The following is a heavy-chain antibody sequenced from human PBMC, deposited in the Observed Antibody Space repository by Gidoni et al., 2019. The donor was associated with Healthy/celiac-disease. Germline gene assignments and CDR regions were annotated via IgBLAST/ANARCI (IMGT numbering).Heavy chain of an antibody. CDR3: ARDVDGMDV. CDR1: GFTFSSYD. CDR2: IGTAGDT. J-gene: IGHJ6*02. V-gene: IGHV3-13*01. Sequence: EVQLVESGGVLVQPGGPMRLPCAPSGFTFSSYDMHWVRQAPGKGLEWVSTIGTAGDTYYPGSVKGRFTISRENAKNSLYLQMNSLRAGDTAVYYCARDVDGMDVWGQGTTVTVSS.